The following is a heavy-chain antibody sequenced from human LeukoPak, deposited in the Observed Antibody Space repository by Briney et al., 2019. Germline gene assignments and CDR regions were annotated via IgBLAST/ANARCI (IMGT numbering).Heavy chain of an antibody. D-gene: IGHD2-2*01. Sequence: ASVKVSCKASGYTFTGYYMHWVRQAPGQGLEWMGWINPNSGGTNYAQKFQGRVTMTRDTSISTAYMELSRLRSDDTAVYYCARDFTGGRVVVVPAVWFDPWGQGTLVTVSS. CDR2: INPNSGGT. CDR1: GYTFTGYY. CDR3: ARDFTGGRVVVVPAVWFDP. J-gene: IGHJ5*02. V-gene: IGHV1-2*02.